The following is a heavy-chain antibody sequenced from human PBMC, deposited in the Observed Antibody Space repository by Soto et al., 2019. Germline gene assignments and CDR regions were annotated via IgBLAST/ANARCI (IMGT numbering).Heavy chain of an antibody. D-gene: IGHD2-15*01. CDR3: ARIVPEQLLPYYYYYYMDV. J-gene: IGHJ6*03. Sequence: ASVKGSCKASGYTFTSYYMHWVRQAPGQGLEWMGIINPSGGSTSYAQKVQDRVTMTRDTSPSTVYMELRSLRSDATAVYFCARIVPEQLLPYYYYYYMDVWGKGTTVTVS. CDR2: INPSGGST. CDR1: GYTFTSYY. V-gene: IGHV1-46*01.